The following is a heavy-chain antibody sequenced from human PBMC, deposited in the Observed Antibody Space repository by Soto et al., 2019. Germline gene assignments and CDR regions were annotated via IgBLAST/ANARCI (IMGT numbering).Heavy chain of an antibody. D-gene: IGHD1-26*01. Sequence: QMQLVQSGPEVKKPGTSVKVSCQASGFTFSSSAVQWVRQARGQRLEWIAWIVVGSGNTNYAQKFQERVTITRDMSPSTAYMELSSLRSEDTAVYYCAAVLHGGATHDYWGQGTLVTVSS. J-gene: IGHJ4*02. CDR2: IVVGSGNT. CDR1: GFTFSSSA. CDR3: AAVLHGGATHDY. V-gene: IGHV1-58*01.